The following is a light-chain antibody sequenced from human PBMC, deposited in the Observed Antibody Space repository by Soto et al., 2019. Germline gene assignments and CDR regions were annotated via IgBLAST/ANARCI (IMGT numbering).Light chain of an antibody. V-gene: IGLV2-14*01. CDR2: EVS. CDR1: SSDGGGCNY. J-gene: IGLJ1*01. Sequence: QSVLTQLASGSGSPGQSITISRTGPSSDGGGCNYFSWYQQHPGKAPKLIIYEVSNRPSRVSNRFSGSKSGNTASLTISGLQAEDEADYYCSSYTSSSTRVFGTGTKVTVL. CDR3: SSYTSSSTRV.